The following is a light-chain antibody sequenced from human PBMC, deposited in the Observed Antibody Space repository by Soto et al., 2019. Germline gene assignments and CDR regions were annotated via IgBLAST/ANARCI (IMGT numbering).Light chain of an antibody. Sequence: IQMTQSPFSVSASVGDRVTITCRASQGISSWLAWYQQKPGKSPTLLIYKASNLQTGVPSRFSGSESGTDFTLTISSLQPEDFATYYCQQTSSFPLTFGGGTKVEIK. V-gene: IGKV1-12*01. CDR3: QQTSSFPLT. CDR2: KAS. J-gene: IGKJ4*01. CDR1: QGISSW.